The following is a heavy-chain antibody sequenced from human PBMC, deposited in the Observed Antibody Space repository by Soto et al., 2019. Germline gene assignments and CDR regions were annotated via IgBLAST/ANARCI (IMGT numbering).Heavy chain of an antibody. Sequence: SVKVSCKASGGTFSCNSISWVRQAPGQGLEWMGGIIPIFGTANYAQKFQGRVTITADESTSTAYMELSSLRSEDTAVYYCASVDTAMVNYYYYGMDVWGQGTTVTVSS. CDR2: IIPIFGTA. CDR1: GGTFSCNS. V-gene: IGHV1-69*13. J-gene: IGHJ6*02. D-gene: IGHD5-18*01. CDR3: ASVDTAMVNYYYYGMDV.